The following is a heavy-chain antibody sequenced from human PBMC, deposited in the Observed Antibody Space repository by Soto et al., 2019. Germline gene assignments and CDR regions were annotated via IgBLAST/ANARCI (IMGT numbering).Heavy chain of an antibody. Sequence: GASVKVSCKASGGTLSNYAISWVRQAPGQGLEWMGGIIPILDAVFYAPKFQGRVTITADESTSTAYIQLSSLRSEDTAMYYCARDRNFYASGSSPPAFGYWGQGTLVTVSS. CDR2: IIPILDAV. CDR1: GGTLSNYA. CDR3: ARDRNFYASGSSPPAFGY. V-gene: IGHV1-69*13. D-gene: IGHD3-10*01. J-gene: IGHJ4*02.